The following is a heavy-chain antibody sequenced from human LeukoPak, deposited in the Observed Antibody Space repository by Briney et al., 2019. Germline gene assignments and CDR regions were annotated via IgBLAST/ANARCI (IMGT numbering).Heavy chain of an antibody. CDR3: ARDSGPFLEWLSHDVRYYFDY. Sequence: PSETLSLTCTVSGGSISSGSYYWSWIRQPAGKGLEWIVRIYTSGSTNYNPSLKSRVTISVDTSKNQFSLKLSSVTAADTAVYYCARDSGPFLEWLSHDVRYYFDYWGQGTLVTVSS. V-gene: IGHV4-61*02. J-gene: IGHJ4*02. D-gene: IGHD3-3*01. CDR2: IYTSGST. CDR1: GGSISSGSYY.